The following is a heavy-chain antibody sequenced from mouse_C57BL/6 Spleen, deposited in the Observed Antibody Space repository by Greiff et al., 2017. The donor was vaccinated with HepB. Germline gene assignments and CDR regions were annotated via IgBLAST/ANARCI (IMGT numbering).Heavy chain of an antibody. CDR3: APCYDYDETWFAY. CDR1: GFNIKNTY. D-gene: IGHD2-4*01. V-gene: IGHV14-3*01. Sequence: VTLKVSVAELVRPGASVKLSCTASGFNIKNTYMHWVKQRPEQGLEWIGRIDPANGNTKYAPKFQGKATITADTSSNTAYLQLSSLTSEDTAIYYCAPCYDYDETWFAYWGQGTLVTVSA. J-gene: IGHJ3*01. CDR2: IDPANGNT.